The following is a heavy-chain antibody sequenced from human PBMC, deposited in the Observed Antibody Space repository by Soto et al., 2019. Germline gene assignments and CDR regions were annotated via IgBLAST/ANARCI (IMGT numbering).Heavy chain of an antibody. Sequence: PGGSLRLSCTASVFTFSSYAMSLVRQAPGEELEWVSTISGNSGETNYAESVKGRFSISRDNSKNTVHLQLDSLRAEDTAVYLCAKLGFVLMELYYLQQWGHGTMVTVSS. CDR2: ISGNSGET. CDR1: VFTFSSYA. J-gene: IGHJ4*01. V-gene: IGHV3-23*01. CDR3: AKLGFVLMELYYLQQ. D-gene: IGHD2-8*01.